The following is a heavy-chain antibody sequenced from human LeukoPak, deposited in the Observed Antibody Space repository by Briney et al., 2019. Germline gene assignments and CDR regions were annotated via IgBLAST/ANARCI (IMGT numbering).Heavy chain of an antibody. J-gene: IGHJ4*02. V-gene: IGHV3-9*01. CDR2: ISWNSGSI. D-gene: IGHD4-17*01. CDR1: GFTFDDYA. CDR3: AKDRHSGDYAFSAFDY. Sequence: PGGSLRLSCAASGFTFDDYAMHWARQAPGKGLEWVSGISWNSGSIGYADSVKGRFTISRDNAKNSLYLQMNSLRAEDTALYYCAKDRHSGDYAFSAFDYWGQGTLVTVSS.